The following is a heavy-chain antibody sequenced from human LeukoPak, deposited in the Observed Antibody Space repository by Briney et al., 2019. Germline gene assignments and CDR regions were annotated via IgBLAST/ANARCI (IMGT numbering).Heavy chain of an antibody. CDR1: GFTFSSYS. V-gene: IGHV3-64*01. CDR2: ISSNGGST. Sequence: GGSLRLSCAASGFTFSSYSMNWVRQAPGKGLEYVSAISSNGGSTYYANSVKGRFTISRDNSKNTLYLQMGSLRAEDMAVYYCARAVGAYYYYYYMDVWGKGTTVTVSS. CDR3: ARAVGAYYYYYYMDV. J-gene: IGHJ6*03. D-gene: IGHD1-26*01.